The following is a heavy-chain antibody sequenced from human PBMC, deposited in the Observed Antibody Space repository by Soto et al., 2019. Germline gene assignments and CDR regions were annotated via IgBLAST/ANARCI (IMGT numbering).Heavy chain of an antibody. CDR1: GATSTSES. CDR3: VRNPHNVGVTAISAGGY. J-gene: IGHJ4*02. Sequence: VPDTLQASGATSTSESIHCVHQSPGQKLEWMGWISAYNGNTNYAQKLQGRVTMTRDTSTSTAYMELRSLRSDDTAVYYCVRNPHNVGVTAISAGGYWGQGTLVSVSP. CDR2: ISAYNGNT. D-gene: IGHD2-21*02. V-gene: IGHV1-18*01.